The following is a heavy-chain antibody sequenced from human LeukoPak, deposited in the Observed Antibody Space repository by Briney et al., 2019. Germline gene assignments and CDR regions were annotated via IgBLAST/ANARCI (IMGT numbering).Heavy chain of an antibody. CDR2: ISSSSSYI. D-gene: IGHD5-18*01. J-gene: IGHJ4*02. CDR1: GFTFSSYS. CDR3: AVRYSYGGVRDY. V-gene: IGHV3-21*01. Sequence: PGGSLRLSCAASGFTFSSYSMNWVRQAPGKGLEWVSSISSSSSYIYYADSVKGRFTISRDNAKNSLYLQMNSLRAEDTAVYYCAVRYSYGGVRDYWGQGTLVTVSS.